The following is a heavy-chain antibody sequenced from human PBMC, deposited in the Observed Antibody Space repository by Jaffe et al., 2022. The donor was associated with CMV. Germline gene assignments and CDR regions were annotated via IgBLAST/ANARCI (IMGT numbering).Heavy chain of an antibody. V-gene: IGHV3-48*02. CDR1: GFTFSSYS. CDR3: ARDLIVGGGSGSSSY. D-gene: IGHD1-26*01. J-gene: IGHJ4*02. CDR2: ISSSSSTI. Sequence: EVQLVESGGGLVQPGGSLRLSCAASGFTFSSYSMNWVRQAPGKGLEWVSYISSSSSTIYYADSVKGRFTISRDNAKNSLYLQMNSLRDEDTAVYYCARDLIVGGGSGSSSYWGQGTLVTVSS.